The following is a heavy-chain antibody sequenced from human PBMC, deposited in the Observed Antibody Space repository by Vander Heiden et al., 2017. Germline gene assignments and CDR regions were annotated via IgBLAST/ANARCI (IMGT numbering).Heavy chain of an antibody. CDR2: IDSSSTYI. CDR1: GLTFRTYS. V-gene: IGHV3-21*02. J-gene: IGHJ4*02. Sequence: EVLLVESGGGLVRPGGSLRLSCAASGLTFRTYSMNGVRRAPGKGVEWVSSIDSSSTYIYYADSVKGRFTISRDNAKNSLYLQMNSLRAEDLAVYYCARDMEVAGTGVDYWGQGALVTVSS. D-gene: IGHD6-19*01. CDR3: ARDMEVAGTGVDY.